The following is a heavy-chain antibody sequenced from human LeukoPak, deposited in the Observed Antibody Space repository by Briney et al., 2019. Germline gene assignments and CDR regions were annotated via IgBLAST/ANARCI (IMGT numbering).Heavy chain of an antibody. CDR1: GFTFSSYS. V-gene: IGHV3-21*01. CDR3: ARDCSSTSCYYYYGMDV. Sequence: GGSLGLSCAAPGFTFSSYSMNWVRQAPGKGLEWVSSISSSSSYIYYADSVEGRFTISRDNANNSLYLQMNSLRAEDTAVYYCARDCSSTSCYYYYGMDVWGQGTTVTVSS. J-gene: IGHJ6*02. CDR2: ISSSSSYI. D-gene: IGHD2-2*01.